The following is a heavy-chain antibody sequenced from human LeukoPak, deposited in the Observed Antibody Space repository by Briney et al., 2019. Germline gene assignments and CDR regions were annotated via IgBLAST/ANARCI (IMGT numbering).Heavy chain of an antibody. J-gene: IGHJ4*02. CDR2: INTDGSTT. CDR3: AREEYDN. Sequence: GGSLRLSCAASGFTFSSYWMHWVRQAPGKGLVWVSRINTDGSTTNYADSVKGRFTISRDNAENTLYLRMNSLRADDTAVYYCAREEYDNWGQGTLVTVSS. V-gene: IGHV3-74*01. D-gene: IGHD2/OR15-2a*01. CDR1: GFTFSSYW.